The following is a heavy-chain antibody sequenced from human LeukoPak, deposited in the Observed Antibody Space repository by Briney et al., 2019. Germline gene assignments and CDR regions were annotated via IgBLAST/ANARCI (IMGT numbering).Heavy chain of an antibody. J-gene: IGHJ4*02. V-gene: IGHV1-2*02. CDR2: INPNSGGT. D-gene: IGHD2-15*01. CDR1: GYTFTYYY. CDR3: AREGYCSGGNCPVAY. Sequence: GASVKVSCKASGYTFTYYYIYWVRQAPGQGLEWMGWINPNSGGTNYAQTFQGRVTMTRDTSISTAYMELSRLRSDDTAIYYCAREGYCSGGNCPVAYWGQGTLVTVSS.